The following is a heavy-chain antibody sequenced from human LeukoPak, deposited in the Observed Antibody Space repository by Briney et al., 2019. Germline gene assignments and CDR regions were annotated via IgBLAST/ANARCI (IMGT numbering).Heavy chain of an antibody. D-gene: IGHD6-6*01. CDR3: ARGTARLYYYMDV. J-gene: IGHJ6*03. V-gene: IGHV1-8*01. CDR2: VNPNSGNT. Sequence: GASVKVSCKASGYTFTSYDISWVRQATGQGLEWMGWVNPNSGNTGYTQKFQGRVTITRNTSIGSAYMELSSLRSEDTAVYYCARGTARLYYYMDVWGKGTTVTVSS. CDR1: GYTFTSYD.